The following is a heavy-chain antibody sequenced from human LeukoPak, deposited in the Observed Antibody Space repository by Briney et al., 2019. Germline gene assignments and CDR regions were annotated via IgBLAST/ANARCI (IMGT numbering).Heavy chain of an antibody. CDR2: INHSGST. Sequence: LRLSCAASGFTFSSYGMHWVRQPPGKGLEWIGEINHSGSTNYNPSLKSRVTISVDTSKNQFSLKLSSVTAADTAVYYCARWVVVTAIPIYYYYGMDVWGQGTTVTVSS. CDR1: GFTFSSYG. V-gene: IGHV4-34*01. J-gene: IGHJ6*02. D-gene: IGHD2-21*02. CDR3: ARWVVVTAIPIYYYYGMDV.